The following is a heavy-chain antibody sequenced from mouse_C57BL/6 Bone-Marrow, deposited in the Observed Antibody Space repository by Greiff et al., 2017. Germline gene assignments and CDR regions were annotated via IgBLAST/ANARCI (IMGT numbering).Heavy chain of an antibody. CDR2: IWTGGGT. CDR1: GFSLTSYA. D-gene: IGHD3-3*01. J-gene: IGHJ2*01. CDR3: ARQGGGLDH. V-gene: IGHV2-9-1*01. Sequence: VQLVESGPGLVAPSQSLSITCTVSGFSLTSYAISWVRQPPGKGLEWLGVIWTGGGTNYHSAPTSSLSISKDNSKSQFFLKMNSLQTYDTAMYYCARQGGGLDHWGQGTTLTVSS.